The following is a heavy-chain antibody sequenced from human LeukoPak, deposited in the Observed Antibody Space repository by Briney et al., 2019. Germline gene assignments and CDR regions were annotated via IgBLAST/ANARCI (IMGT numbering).Heavy chain of an antibody. CDR3: ARGARVAVPLNWFDP. J-gene: IGHJ5*02. V-gene: IGHV4-4*07. CDR1: GGSISSYY. D-gene: IGHD6-19*01. CDR2: IYTSGST. Sequence: PSETLSLTCTVPGGSISSYYWSWIRQPAGKGLEWIGRIYTSGSTNYNPSLKSRVTMSVDTSKNQFSPKLSSVTAADTAVYYCARGARVAVPLNWFDPWGQGTLVTVSS.